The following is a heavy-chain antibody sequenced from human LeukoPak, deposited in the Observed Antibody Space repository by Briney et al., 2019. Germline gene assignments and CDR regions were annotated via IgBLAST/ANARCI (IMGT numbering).Heavy chain of an antibody. D-gene: IGHD2-8*02. CDR3: ARTGGYRAFGP. CDR1: GGSFNSYY. V-gene: IGHV4-59*01. CDR2: IYYSGST. Sequence: SETLSLTCDVSGGSFNSYYWSWIRQPPGKGLEWIGYIYYSGSTNYNPSLKSRVTISLDTSKNQFSLKLSSVTAADTAVYYCARTGGYRAFGPWGQGTLVTVSS. J-gene: IGHJ5*02.